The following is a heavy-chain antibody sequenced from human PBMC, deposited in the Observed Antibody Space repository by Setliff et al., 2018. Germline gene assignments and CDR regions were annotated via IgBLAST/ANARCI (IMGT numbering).Heavy chain of an antibody. CDR3: ASSRTWIPVLDY. D-gene: IGHD5-18*01. J-gene: IGHJ4*02. CDR1: GFTFRNYW. Sequence: PGGSLRLSCAASGFTFRNYWMSWVRQAPGKGLEWVANIKEDGSQIKYLDSVEGRFTIFRDNAKNSVYLQMNSLSAEDTAIYYCASSRTWIPVLDYCGKGTLVTVSS. V-gene: IGHV3-7*01. CDR2: IKEDGSQI.